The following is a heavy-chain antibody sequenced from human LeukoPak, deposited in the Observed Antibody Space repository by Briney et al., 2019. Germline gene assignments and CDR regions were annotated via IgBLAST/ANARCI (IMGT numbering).Heavy chain of an antibody. CDR1: GFTFTSSA. J-gene: IGHJ4*02. Sequence: SVKVSCKASGFTFTSSAVQWVRQARGQRLEWIGWIVVGSGNTNYAQKFQERVTITRDMFTSTAYMELSSLRSEDTAVYYCAADGEDGYDSFVVGDRFDYWGQGTLVTVSS. V-gene: IGHV1-58*01. CDR3: AADGEDGYDSFVVGDRFDY. D-gene: IGHD5-12*01. CDR2: IVVGSGNT.